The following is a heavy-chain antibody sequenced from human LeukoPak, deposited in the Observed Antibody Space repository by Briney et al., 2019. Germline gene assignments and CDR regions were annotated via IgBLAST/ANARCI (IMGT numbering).Heavy chain of an antibody. CDR3: ARRSYYDRSGYPDY. D-gene: IGHD3-22*01. CDR2: IYPGDSDT. J-gene: IGHJ4*02. Sequence: GASLKISCKGSGSRFTSYWIAWVRQIPGKGLEWMGIIYPGDSDTRYSPSFKGQVTISADKSISTAYLQWSSLKASDTAMYYCARRSYYDRSGYPDYWGQGTLVTVSS. CDR1: GSRFTSYW. V-gene: IGHV5-51*01.